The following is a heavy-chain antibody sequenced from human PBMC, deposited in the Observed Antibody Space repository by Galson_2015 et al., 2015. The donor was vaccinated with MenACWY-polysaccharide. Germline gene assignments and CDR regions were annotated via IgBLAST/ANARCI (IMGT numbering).Heavy chain of an antibody. CDR2: IYPGSSET. CDR3: AGGIGYSTTWFDY. CDR1: GYSFTTYW. V-gene: IGHV5-51*03. J-gene: IGHJ4*02. Sequence: QSGAEVTKPGESLKISCQGSGYSFTTYWIGWGRQMPGKGLDWMGIIYPGSSETRYSPSFQGQVTFSAAASINTAYLQWSSLEASDTGMYYCAGGIGYSTTWFDYWGQGTLVTVSS. D-gene: IGHD2-21*01.